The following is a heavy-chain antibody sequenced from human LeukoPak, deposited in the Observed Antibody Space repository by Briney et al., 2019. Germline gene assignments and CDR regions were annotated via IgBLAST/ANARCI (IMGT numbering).Heavy chain of an antibody. CDR3: ERRRYYDGSGYLE. D-gene: IGHD3-22*01. V-gene: IGHV4-39*01. J-gene: IGHJ1*01. CDR1: GDSVSRSDSY. Sequence: KPSETLSLTCSVSGDSVSRSDSYWDWIRQPPGKGLEWIGTIYYSGRTYYSPSLKSRVTMSVDPSNNQFSLNLRSVTAADTAVYYCERRRYYDGSGYLEWGQGTLLSVSS. CDR2: IYYSGRT.